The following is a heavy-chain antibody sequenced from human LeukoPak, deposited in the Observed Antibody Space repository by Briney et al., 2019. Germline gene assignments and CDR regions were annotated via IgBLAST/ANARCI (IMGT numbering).Heavy chain of an antibody. CDR1: GYSISSGYC. Sequence: PSETLSLTCAVSGYSISSGYCWGWIRQPPGKGLEWIGSIYHSGSTYYNPSLKSRVTISVDTSKNQFSLKLSSVTAADTAVYYCARTRSTSWFDPWGQGTLVTVSS. J-gene: IGHJ5*02. V-gene: IGHV4-38-2*01. CDR2: IYHSGST. CDR3: ARTRSTSWFDP. D-gene: IGHD2-2*01.